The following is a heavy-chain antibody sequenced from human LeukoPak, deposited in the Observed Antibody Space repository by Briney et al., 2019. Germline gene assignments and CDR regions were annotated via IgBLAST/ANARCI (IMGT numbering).Heavy chain of an antibody. D-gene: IGHD1-1*01. J-gene: IGHJ6*02. CDR3: ARWNFYYHAMDV. V-gene: IGHV3-30-3*01. CDR2: ISYDGSNK. CDR1: GFTFSSYA. Sequence: GGSLRLSCAASGFTFSSYAMSWVRQAPGKGLEWVAIISYDGSNKSYADSVKGRFTISRDNSKNTLFLQMNSLRAEDTAVYYCARWNFYYHAMDVWGQGTTVTVSS.